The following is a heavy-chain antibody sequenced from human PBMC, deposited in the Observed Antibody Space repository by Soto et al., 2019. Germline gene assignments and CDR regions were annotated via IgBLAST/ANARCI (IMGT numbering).Heavy chain of an antibody. CDR1: GFTFSSYW. V-gene: IGHV3-74*01. D-gene: IGHD3-22*01. CDR3: ARDETDNYYYDSSGYDY. Sequence: PGGSLRLSCAASGFTFSSYWMHWVRQAPGKGLVWVSRINSDGSSTSYADSVKGRFTISRDNAKNTLYLQMNSLRAEDTAVYYCARDETDNYYYDSSGYDYWGQGTLVTVSS. CDR2: INSDGSST. J-gene: IGHJ4*02.